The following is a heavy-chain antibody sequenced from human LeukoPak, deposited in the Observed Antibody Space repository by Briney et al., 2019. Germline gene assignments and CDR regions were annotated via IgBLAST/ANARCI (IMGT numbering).Heavy chain of an antibody. V-gene: IGHV1-2*06. CDR1: GYTFTGYY. CDR2: INPNSGGT. CDR3: ARVGYCSSTSCYSPFDY. Sequence: GASVKVSCKASGYTFTGYYMHWVRQAPGQGLEWMGRINPNSGGTDYAQKFQGRVTITTDESTSTAYMELSSLRSEDTAVYYCARVGYCSSTSCYSPFDYWGQGTLVTVSS. J-gene: IGHJ4*02. D-gene: IGHD2-2*01.